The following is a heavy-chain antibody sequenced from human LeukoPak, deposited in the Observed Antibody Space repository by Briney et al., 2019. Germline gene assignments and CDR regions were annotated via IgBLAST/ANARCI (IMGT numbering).Heavy chain of an antibody. J-gene: IGHJ4*02. CDR2: INPNSGGT. CDR1: GYTFTGYY. V-gene: IGHV1-2*02. Sequence: ASVKVSCKASGYTFTGYYMHWVRQAPGQGLEWMGWINPNSGGTNYAQKFQGRVTMTRDTSISTAYMELSRLRSDDTAVYYCASHYYDSSANLDYWGQGTLVTVSS. CDR3: ASHYYDSSANLDY. D-gene: IGHD3-22*01.